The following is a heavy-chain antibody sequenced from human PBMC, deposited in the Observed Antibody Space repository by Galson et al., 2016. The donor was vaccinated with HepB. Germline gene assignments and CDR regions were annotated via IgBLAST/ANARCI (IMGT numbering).Heavy chain of an antibody. CDR2: ISGSGGST. Sequence: SLRLSCAGSGFTFSNYAISWVRQAPGKGLEWVSVISGSGGSTYYADSAKGRFSISRDNSKNTLYLQMNSLGAEDTAVYYCVKGSIGSGGLDVWGPGTTVTVSS. V-gene: IGHV3-23*01. CDR3: VKGSIGSGGLDV. CDR1: GFTFSNYA. J-gene: IGHJ6*01. D-gene: IGHD2-15*01.